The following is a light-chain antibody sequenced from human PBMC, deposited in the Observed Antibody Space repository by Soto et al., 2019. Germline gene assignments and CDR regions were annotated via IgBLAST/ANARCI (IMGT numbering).Light chain of an antibody. CDR2: GAS. Sequence: CRASQTVSSSYLAWYQQKPGQPPRLLLYGASSRASGIPDRFSGSGSGTDFTLTISRLEPEDFAIYYCMQAIDIPWTFGQGTKVDIK. J-gene: IGKJ1*01. V-gene: IGKV3-20*01. CDR3: MQAIDIPWT. CDR1: QTVSSSY.